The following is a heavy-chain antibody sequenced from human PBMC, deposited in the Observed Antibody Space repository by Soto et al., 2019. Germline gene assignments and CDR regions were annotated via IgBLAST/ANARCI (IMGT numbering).Heavy chain of an antibody. V-gene: IGHV4-31*03. CDR3: AREYIVVVPAAIHAWGGWFDS. CDR1: GGSISSGGYY. Sequence: PSETLSLTCTVSGGSISSGGYYWSWIRQHPGKGLEWIGYIYYSGSTYYNPSLKSRVTISVDTSKNQFSLKLSSVTAADTAVYYCAREYIVVVPAAIHAWGGWFDSWGQGTLVTVSS. D-gene: IGHD2-2*02. CDR2: IYYSGST. J-gene: IGHJ5*01.